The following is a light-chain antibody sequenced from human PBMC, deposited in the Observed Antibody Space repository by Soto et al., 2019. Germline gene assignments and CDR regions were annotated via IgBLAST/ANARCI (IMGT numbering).Light chain of an antibody. CDR1: QSISSW. CDR3: QQYDSYRT. J-gene: IGKJ1*01. Sequence: DIQMTQSPSTLSASVGDRVTITCRARQSISSWLAWYQQKPGKAPKLLIYDASVLESGVPSRFSGSGSETEFNHTSSSLQPDDFATYDCQQYDSYRTF. V-gene: IGKV1-5*01. CDR2: DAS.